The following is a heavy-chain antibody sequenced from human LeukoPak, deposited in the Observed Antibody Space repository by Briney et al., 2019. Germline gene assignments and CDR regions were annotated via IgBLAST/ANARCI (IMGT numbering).Heavy chain of an antibody. CDR1: GYTFTSYA. CDR3: ARESGYCSSTSCYRGRYYYYGMDV. Sequence: ASVKVSCKASGYTFTSYAMHWVRQAPGQRLEWMGWINAGNGNTKYSQKFQGRVTITRDTSASTAYMELSSLRSEDTAVYYCARESGYCSSTSCYRGRYYYYGMDVWGQGTTVTVSS. CDR2: INAGNGNT. J-gene: IGHJ6*02. D-gene: IGHD2-2*02. V-gene: IGHV1-3*01.